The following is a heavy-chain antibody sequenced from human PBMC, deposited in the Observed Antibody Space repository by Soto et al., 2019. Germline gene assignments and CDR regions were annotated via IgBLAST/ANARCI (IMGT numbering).Heavy chain of an antibody. CDR3: ARDPLSSTSLYYYYYGMDV. CDR1: GYTFTSYG. D-gene: IGHD6-13*01. Sequence: ASVKVSCKASGYTFTSYGISWVRQAPGQGLEWMGWISAYNGNTNYAQKLQGRVTMTTDTSTSTAYMELRSLRSDDTAVYYCARDPLSSTSLYYYYYGMDVWGQGTTVTVS. V-gene: IGHV1-18*01. CDR2: ISAYNGNT. J-gene: IGHJ6*02.